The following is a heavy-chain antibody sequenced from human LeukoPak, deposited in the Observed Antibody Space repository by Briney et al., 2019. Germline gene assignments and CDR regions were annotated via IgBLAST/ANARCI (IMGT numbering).Heavy chain of an antibody. Sequence: GGSLRLSCAASGFTFRSYNMNWVRQAPGKGLEWVSYITGGSTTIYYADSVKGRFTISRDNAKNSLYLQMNSLKTEDTAVYYCTTSFLYYDYVWGSYRFWGQGTLVTVSS. J-gene: IGHJ4*02. CDR3: TTSFLYYDYVWGSYRF. V-gene: IGHV3-48*01. CDR1: GFTFRSYN. D-gene: IGHD3-16*02. CDR2: ITGGSTTI.